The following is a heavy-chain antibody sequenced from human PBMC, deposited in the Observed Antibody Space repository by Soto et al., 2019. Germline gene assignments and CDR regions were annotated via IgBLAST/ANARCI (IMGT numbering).Heavy chain of an antibody. V-gene: IGHV3-74*01. Sequence: GGSLRLSCAASGFTFSSYWMHWVRQAPGKGLVWVSRINSDGSSTSYADSVKGRFTISRDNAKNTLYLQMNSLRAEDTAVYYCASSAVGGSRGWWNAFDIWGQGTMVTVSS. D-gene: IGHD2-15*01. CDR1: GFTFSSYW. CDR2: INSDGSST. CDR3: ASSAVGGSRGWWNAFDI. J-gene: IGHJ3*02.